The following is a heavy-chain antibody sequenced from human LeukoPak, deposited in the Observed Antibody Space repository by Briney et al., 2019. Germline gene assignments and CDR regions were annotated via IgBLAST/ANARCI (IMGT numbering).Heavy chain of an antibody. Sequence: PGGSLRLSCAASGFTFSSYAMHWVHQAPGKGLEWVAVISYDGSNKYYADSVKGRFTISRDNSKNTLYLQMNSLRAEDTAVYYCAIVLVDIVAHDACDIWGQGTMVTVSS. CDR1: GFTFSSYA. CDR3: AIVLVDIVAHDACDI. V-gene: IGHV3-30-3*01. D-gene: IGHD5-12*01. J-gene: IGHJ3*02. CDR2: ISYDGSNK.